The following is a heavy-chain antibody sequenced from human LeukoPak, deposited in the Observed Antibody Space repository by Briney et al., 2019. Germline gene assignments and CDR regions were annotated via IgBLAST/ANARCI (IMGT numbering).Heavy chain of an antibody. CDR1: GYTFTGYY. Sequence: ASVKVSCKASGYTFTGYYMHWVRQAPGQGLEWMGWINPNSGGTNYAQKFQGRVTMTRDTSTSTVYMELSSLTSEDTAVYYCARSAYYESSGYYYSYWGQGTLVTVSS. D-gene: IGHD3-22*01. CDR3: ARSAYYESSGYYYSY. J-gene: IGHJ4*02. V-gene: IGHV1-2*02. CDR2: INPNSGGT.